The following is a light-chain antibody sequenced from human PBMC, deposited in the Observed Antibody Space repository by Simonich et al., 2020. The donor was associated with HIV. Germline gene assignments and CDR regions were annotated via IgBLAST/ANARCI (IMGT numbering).Light chain of an antibody. CDR1: TSNVGSYNL. CDR3: CSYAGGSTPYV. J-gene: IGLJ1*01. V-gene: IGLV2-23*01. Sequence: QSALTQPASVSGSPGQSITISCTGTTSNVGSYNLVSWYQQHPGKAPKVMIYEGSKRPSGVSNRFSGYKSGNTASLTISGLQAEDEADYYCCSYAGGSTPYVFGTGTKVTVL. CDR2: EGS.